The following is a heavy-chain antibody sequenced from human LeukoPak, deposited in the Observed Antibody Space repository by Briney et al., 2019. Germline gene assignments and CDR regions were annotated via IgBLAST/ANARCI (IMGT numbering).Heavy chain of an antibody. D-gene: IGHD3-10*01. V-gene: IGHV4-59*12. CDR1: GGSISSYC. CDR2: IYYSGST. J-gene: IGHJ6*03. CDR3: ARGRYYGSGSYYNDPRKRGRGYYYYYMDV. Sequence: PSETLSLTCTVSGGSISSYCWSWIRQPPGKGLEWIGYIYYSGSTNYNPSLKSRVTISVDTSKNQFSLKLSSVTAADTAVYYCARGRYYGSGSYYNDPRKRGRGYYYYYMDVWGKGTTVTVSS.